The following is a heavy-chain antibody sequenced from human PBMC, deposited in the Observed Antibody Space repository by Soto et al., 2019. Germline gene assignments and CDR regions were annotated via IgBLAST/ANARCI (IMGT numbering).Heavy chain of an antibody. CDR3: AREDIQDIVVVVVAPEGLGY. CDR1: GYTFTSYG. CDR2: ISGYNGNS. Sequence: QVQLVQSGAEVKKPGASVKVSCKASGYTFTSYGISWVRQAPGQGLEWIGRISGYNGNSNYAQNLQGRVTMTTDTSTSTAYMELRSLRSDDTAVYYCAREDIQDIVVVVVAPEGLGYWGQGTLVTVSS. J-gene: IGHJ4*02. D-gene: IGHD2-15*01. V-gene: IGHV1-18*01.